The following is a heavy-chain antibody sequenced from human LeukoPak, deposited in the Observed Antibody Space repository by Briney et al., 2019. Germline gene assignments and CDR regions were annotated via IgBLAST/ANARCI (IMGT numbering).Heavy chain of an antibody. CDR3: ARGAFDI. J-gene: IGHJ3*02. CDR2: ISCRSRYI. V-gene: IGHV3-21*01. CDR1: RFTFRSYS. Sequence: PGGSLRLFCAASRFTFRSYSVKGVRQAPGKGLEGGSSISCRSRYIYYADVLKGRFTIPRDDAKNCLYREMNSLIAEDTAVYYCARGAFDIWGQGTMVTVSS.